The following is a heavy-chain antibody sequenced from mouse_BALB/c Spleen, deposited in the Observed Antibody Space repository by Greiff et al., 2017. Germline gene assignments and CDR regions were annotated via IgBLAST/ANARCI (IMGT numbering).Heavy chain of an antibody. D-gene: IGHD2-2*01. CDR1: GFDFSRYW. J-gene: IGHJ3*01. CDR2: INPDSSTI. V-gene: IGHV4-1*02. CDR3: ARGGYDGAWFAY. Sequence: EVKLVESGGGLVQPGGSLKLSCAASGFDFSRYWMSWVRQAPGKGLEWIGEINPDSSTINYTPSLKDKFIISRDNAKNKLYLQMSKVRSEDTALYYCARGGYDGAWFAYWGQGTLVTVSA.